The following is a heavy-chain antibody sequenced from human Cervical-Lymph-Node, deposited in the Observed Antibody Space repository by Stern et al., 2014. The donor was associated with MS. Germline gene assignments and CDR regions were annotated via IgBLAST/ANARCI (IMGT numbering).Heavy chain of an antibody. CDR1: GFTVSTNY. J-gene: IGHJ4*02. CDR2: IYAGGNT. CDR3: AKGSGYSSGLFDF. D-gene: IGHD6-19*01. V-gene: IGHV3-53*01. Sequence: EVQLVQSGGGLIQPGGSLRLSCAASGFTVSTNYMSWVRQAPGKGLQWVSIIYAGGNTYYADSVKDRFTISRDNSKNTLFLQMNSLRVEDTAIYYCAKGSGYSSGLFDFWGQGTLVTVSS.